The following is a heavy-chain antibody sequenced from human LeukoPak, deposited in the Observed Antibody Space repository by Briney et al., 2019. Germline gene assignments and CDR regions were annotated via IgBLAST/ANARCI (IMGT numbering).Heavy chain of an antibody. CDR3: ARDERLLSFLK. CDR2: ITGSGGST. Sequence: GGSLRLSCAASGLTFSSYSMNWVRQAPGKGLEWVSGITGSGGSTYYADSVKGRFTISRDNSKNTLYLQMNSLRAEDTAIYYCARDERLLSFLKWGQGTLVTVSS. V-gene: IGHV3-23*01. CDR1: GLTFSSYS. D-gene: IGHD3-3*01. J-gene: IGHJ4*02.